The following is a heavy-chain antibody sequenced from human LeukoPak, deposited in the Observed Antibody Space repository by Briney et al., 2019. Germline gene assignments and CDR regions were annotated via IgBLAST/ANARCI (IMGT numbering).Heavy chain of an antibody. CDR3: ARGRDKYQLLYWGNTELDV. D-gene: IGHD2-2*02. CDR1: GGTFSSYA. CDR2: IIPILGIA. V-gene: IGHV1-69*04. J-gene: IGHJ6*02. Sequence: ASVKVSCKASGGTFSSYAISWVRQAPGQGLEWMGRIIPILGIANYAQKLHGRVTMTTDTSTSTAYMELRSLRSDDTAVYYCARGRDKYQLLYWGNTELDVWGQGTTVTVSS.